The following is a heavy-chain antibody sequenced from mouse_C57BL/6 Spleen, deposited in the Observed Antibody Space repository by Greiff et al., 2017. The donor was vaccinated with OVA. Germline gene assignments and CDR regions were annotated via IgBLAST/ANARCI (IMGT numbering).Heavy chain of an antibody. V-gene: IGHV1-69*01. CDR1: GYTFTSYW. Sequence: QVQLQQPGAELVMPGASVKLSCKASGYTFTSYWMHWVKQRPGQGLEWIGEIDPSDSYTNYNQKFKGKSTLTVDKSSSTAYMQLSSLTSEDSAVYYCARRIYYGLSFDDWGQGTTLTVSS. CDR3: ARRIYYGLSFDD. D-gene: IGHD1-2*01. CDR2: IDPSDSYT. J-gene: IGHJ2*01.